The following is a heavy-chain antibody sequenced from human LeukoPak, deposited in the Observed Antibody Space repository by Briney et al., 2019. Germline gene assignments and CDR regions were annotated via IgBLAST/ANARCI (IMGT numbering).Heavy chain of an antibody. D-gene: IGHD6-13*01. J-gene: IGHJ6*03. CDR1: GLIFDDYA. CDR3: VKGLRGGLAAAAINYYYYMDV. V-gene: IGHV3-9*01. CDR2: ISWNNGFI. Sequence: GGSLRLSCAASGLIFDDYAMHWVRQAPGKGLEWVSGISWNNGFIGYADSVKGRFNISRDNAKNSLYLQMNSLKPEDTALYYCVKGLRGGLAAAAINYYYYMDVWGKGTTVTISS.